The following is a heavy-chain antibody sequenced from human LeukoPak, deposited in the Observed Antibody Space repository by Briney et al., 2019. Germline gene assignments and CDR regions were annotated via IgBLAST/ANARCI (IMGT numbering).Heavy chain of an antibody. V-gene: IGHV1-18*01. CDR1: GYTFTSYG. Sequence: ASVKVSCKASGYTFTSYGISWVRQAPGQVLEWMGWISAYNGNTNYAQKLQGRVTMTTDTSTSTAYMELRSLRSDDTAVYYCARTAYDFWSGWRAFDIWGQGTMVTVSS. CDR3: ARTAYDFWSGWRAFDI. D-gene: IGHD3-3*01. CDR2: ISAYNGNT. J-gene: IGHJ3*02.